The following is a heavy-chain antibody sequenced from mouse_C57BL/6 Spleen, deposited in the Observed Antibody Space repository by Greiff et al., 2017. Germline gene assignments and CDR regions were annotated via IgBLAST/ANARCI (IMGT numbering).Heavy chain of an antibody. D-gene: IGHD1-1*01. CDR2: IDPSDSET. V-gene: IGHV1-52*01. CDR1: GYTFTSYW. Sequence: VQLQQPGAELVRPGSSVKLSCKASGYTFTSYWMHWVKQRPGQGLEWIGNIDPSDSETHYNQKFKDKATLTVDKSSSTAYMQLSSLTSEDSAVYAGAKSRYYGSEYYFDYWGQGTTRTVSS. CDR3: AKSRYYGSEYYFDY. J-gene: IGHJ2*01.